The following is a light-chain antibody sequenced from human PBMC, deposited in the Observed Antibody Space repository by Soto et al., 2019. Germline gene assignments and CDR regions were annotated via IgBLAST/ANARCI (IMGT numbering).Light chain of an antibody. CDR2: GAS. Sequence: EIVLTQSPGTLSLSPGERATLSCRASQSVSSSYLAWYQQKPGQAPRLLIYGASSRATGIPDRFSGSGSGTDFSLTIRRAEPEDFAVYYCQQYGSSRTFGQGTKVEIK. J-gene: IGKJ1*01. CDR3: QQYGSSRT. CDR1: QSVSSSY. V-gene: IGKV3-20*01.